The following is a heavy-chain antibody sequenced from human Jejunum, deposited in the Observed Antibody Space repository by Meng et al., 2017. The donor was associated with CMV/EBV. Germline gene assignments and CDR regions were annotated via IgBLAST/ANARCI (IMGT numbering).Heavy chain of an antibody. D-gene: IGHD3-3*01. V-gene: IGHV1-8*01. CDR2: MNPNTGYT. CDR3: ARGSRFWSPYHASPLDN. Sequence: GYTFSNYDINWVRQATAQGLEWMGWMNPNTGYTGYSQKFQGRLTITRNSSMTTVYMELSGLRCEDTTVYYCARGSRFWSPYHASPLDNWGQGSLVTVSS. CDR1: GYTFSNYD. J-gene: IGHJ4*02.